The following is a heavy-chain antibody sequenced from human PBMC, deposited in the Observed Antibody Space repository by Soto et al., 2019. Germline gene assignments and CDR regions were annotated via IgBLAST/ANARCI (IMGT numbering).Heavy chain of an antibody. CDR3: ARTLYGDNVDY. D-gene: IGHD4-17*01. Sequence: QVQLVQSGAEVKKPGASVKVSCTASGYTFNSYDINWVRQATGPGLEWMGWMNPNSGNTGYAQKFLGSVIMTSNTFLSTAYMELRSLRSEDTAVYYCARTLYGDNVDYWGQGTLVTVSS. CDR1: GYTFNSYD. V-gene: IGHV1-8*01. J-gene: IGHJ4*02. CDR2: MNPNSGNT.